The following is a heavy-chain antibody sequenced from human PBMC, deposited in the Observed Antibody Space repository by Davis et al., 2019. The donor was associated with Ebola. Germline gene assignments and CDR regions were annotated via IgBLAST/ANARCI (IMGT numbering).Heavy chain of an antibody. CDR1: GGSFSGYY. CDR3: AGYCSVTSCYTGWFDP. CDR2: IYYSGST. J-gene: IGHJ5*02. D-gene: IGHD2-2*02. V-gene: IGHV4-34*01. Sequence: PSETLSLTCAVYGGSFSGYYWGWIRQPPGKGLEWIGRIYYSGSTYYNPTLKSRVSISVDTSKNEFFLKLSSVTAADTAVYYCAGYCSVTSCYTGWFDPWGQGTLVTVSS.